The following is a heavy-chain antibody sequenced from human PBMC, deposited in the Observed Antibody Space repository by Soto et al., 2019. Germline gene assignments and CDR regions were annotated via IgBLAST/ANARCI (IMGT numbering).Heavy chain of an antibody. CDR3: ARDRPKGAFDI. CDR1: GGPISSYY. CDR2: IYYSGST. V-gene: IGHV4-59*01. Sequence: QVQLQESGPGLVKPSETLSLTCTVSGGPISSYYWSWIRQPPGKGLEWIGYIYYSGSTNYNPSLKSRVTISVDTSKNQFSLKLSSVTAADTAVYYCARDRPKGAFDIWGQGTMVTVSS. J-gene: IGHJ3*02.